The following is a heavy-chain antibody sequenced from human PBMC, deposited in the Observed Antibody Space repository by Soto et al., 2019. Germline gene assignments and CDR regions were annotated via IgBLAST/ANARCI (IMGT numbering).Heavy chain of an antibody. Sequence: SVKVSCKASGGTFSSFRITWVRQAPGQGPEWMGGIIPIFGTANYAQRFQGRITITADESTSTAYMELSSLTSEDTAVYYCAREGAGMAATFDPWGQGTLVTVSS. CDR2: IIPIFGTA. V-gene: IGHV1-69*13. CDR1: GGTFSSFR. D-gene: IGHD1-1*01. J-gene: IGHJ5*02. CDR3: AREGAGMAATFDP.